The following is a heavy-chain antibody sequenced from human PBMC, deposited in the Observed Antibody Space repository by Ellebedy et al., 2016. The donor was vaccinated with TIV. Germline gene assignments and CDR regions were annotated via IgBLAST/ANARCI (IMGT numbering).Heavy chain of an antibody. CDR2: ISAYNGNT. V-gene: IGHV1-18*04. D-gene: IGHD4-17*01. J-gene: IGHJ4*02. Sequence: ASVKVSCKASGYTFTSYGISWVRQAPGQGLEWMGWISAYNGNTNYAQKLQGRVTMTTDTSTSTAYMELRSLRSDDTAVYYCARDRGYGDYEYYFDYWGQGTLVTVSS. CDR3: ARDRGYGDYEYYFDY. CDR1: GYTFTSYG.